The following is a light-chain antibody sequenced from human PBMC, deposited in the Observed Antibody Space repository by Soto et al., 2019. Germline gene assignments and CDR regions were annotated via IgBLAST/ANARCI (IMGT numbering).Light chain of an antibody. CDR3: QPRDELYL. V-gene: IGKV3-11*01. CDR2: DGS. J-gene: IGKJ2*01. CDR1: QFVTNN. Sequence: EIVLTQSPATLPLSPGERATISCRASQFVTNNVAWSQQKPGQAPRLLISDGSNRASGIPARIVGSSSGTVFSHVIVCQQPQDLAVYFCQPRDELYLFGQRTKLQIK.